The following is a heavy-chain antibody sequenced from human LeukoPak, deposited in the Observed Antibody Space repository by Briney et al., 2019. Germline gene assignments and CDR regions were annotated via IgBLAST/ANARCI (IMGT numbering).Heavy chain of an antibody. Sequence: ASVKVSCKASGYTFTGYCMHWVRQAPGQGLEWMGRINPNSGGTNYAQKFQGRVTMTRDTSISTAYMELSRLRSDDTAVYYCARVAAYSSGWLNYWGQGTLVTVSS. CDR2: INPNSGGT. CDR1: GYTFTGYC. D-gene: IGHD6-19*01. CDR3: ARVAAYSSGWLNY. V-gene: IGHV1-2*06. J-gene: IGHJ4*02.